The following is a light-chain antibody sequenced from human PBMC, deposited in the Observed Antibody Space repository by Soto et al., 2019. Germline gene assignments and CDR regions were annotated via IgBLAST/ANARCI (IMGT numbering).Light chain of an antibody. V-gene: IGKV3-15*01. CDR1: QSLSTK. CDR3: HQYNTLRT. J-gene: IGKJ1*01. CDR2: GAT. Sequence: EIVMTQSPATLSVSPWERATLSCRAGQSLSTKLAWYQQKPGQAPRLLISGATARAPGIPARFSGSGSGTEFTLTISSLQSEDFGDYYSHQYNTLRTCAEGTKVDIK.